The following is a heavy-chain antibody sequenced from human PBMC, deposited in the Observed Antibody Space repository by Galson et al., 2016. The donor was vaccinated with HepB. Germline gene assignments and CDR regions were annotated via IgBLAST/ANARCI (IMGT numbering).Heavy chain of an antibody. Sequence: FTFSNAGKSRGAHAGAHGLEWVSVVYNGGNTYYADSVKGRFAISRDNSKNTLYLQMNSLRAEDTAVYYCARGFRLGDLSAPRERDAFDMWGQGTMVTVSS. J-gene: IGHJ3*02. CDR1: FTFSNAG. V-gene: IGHV3-53*01. CDR3: ARGFRLGDLSAPRERDAFDM. CDR2: VYNGGNT. D-gene: IGHD3-16*02.